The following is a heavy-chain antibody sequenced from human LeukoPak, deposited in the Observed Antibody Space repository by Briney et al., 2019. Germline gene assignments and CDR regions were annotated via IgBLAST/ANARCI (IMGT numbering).Heavy chain of an antibody. V-gene: IGHV1-18*01. CDR2: ISPYNSNT. J-gene: IGHJ4*02. Sequence: ASVKVSCKTSGYTFTDYGINWVRQAPGEGLEWMGWISPYNSNTNYAQKVQGRVTMTTDTSTNTAYMELRSLRSDDTAVYYCAREGNYGVNKLFDYWGQGTLVTVSS. CDR1: GYTFTDYG. D-gene: IGHD4-23*01. CDR3: AREGNYGVNKLFDY.